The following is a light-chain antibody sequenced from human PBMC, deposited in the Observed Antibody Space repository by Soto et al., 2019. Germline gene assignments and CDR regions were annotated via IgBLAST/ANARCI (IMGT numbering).Light chain of an antibody. CDR2: AAS. J-gene: IGKJ4*01. CDR1: QAISNY. V-gene: IGKV1-27*01. Sequence: GDRVTITCRASQAISNYLAWYQEKPGKVPKLLIYAASTLQSGVPSRFSGSRSGTDFTLTISSLQPEDIATYYCHKYDSAPLTFGGGTKVEIK. CDR3: HKYDSAPLT.